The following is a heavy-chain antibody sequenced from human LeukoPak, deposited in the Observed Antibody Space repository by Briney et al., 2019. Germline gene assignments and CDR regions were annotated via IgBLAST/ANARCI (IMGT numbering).Heavy chain of an antibody. CDR2: ISGSGAST. CDR3: ARVSSKAMVRGIITKKNYSYYYMDV. D-gene: IGHD3-10*01. J-gene: IGHJ6*03. Sequence: SGGSLRLSCAASGFTYSSYAMNWVRQAPGKGLEWVSTISGSGASTYYADSVKGRFTISRDNSKNTLYLQMNSLRAEDTAVYYCARVSSKAMVRGIITKKNYSYYYMDVWGKGTTVTISS. CDR1: GFTYSSYA. V-gene: IGHV3-23*01.